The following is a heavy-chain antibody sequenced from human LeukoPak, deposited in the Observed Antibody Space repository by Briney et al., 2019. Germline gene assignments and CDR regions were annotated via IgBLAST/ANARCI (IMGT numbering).Heavy chain of an antibody. CDR1: GGSFSGYY. Sequence: SETLSLTCCVYGGSFSGYYWSWIRQPAGKGLEWSGRIYTSGSTNYNPSLKSRVTMSVDTSKNQFSLKLSSVTAADTAVYYCARVGAGFYYYFDYWGQGTLVTVSS. J-gene: IGHJ4*02. V-gene: IGHV4-4*07. D-gene: IGHD1-26*01. CDR2: IYTSGST. CDR3: ARVGAGFYYYFDY.